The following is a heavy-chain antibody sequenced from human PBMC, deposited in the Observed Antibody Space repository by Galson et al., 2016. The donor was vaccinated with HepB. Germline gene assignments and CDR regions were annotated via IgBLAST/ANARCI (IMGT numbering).Heavy chain of an antibody. CDR1: GLTLSTNW. J-gene: IGHJ4*02. CDR2: IKQDGSEK. V-gene: IGHV3-7*05. Sequence: SLRLSCAASGLTLSTNWMSWVRQAPGKGLEWVANIKQDGSEKYYVDSVKGRFTISRDNAKNSLYLQMNSLRAEDTAVYYCVRPLSGIVVVVAFDYWGQGTLVTVSS. D-gene: IGHD2-15*01. CDR3: VRPLSGIVVVVAFDY.